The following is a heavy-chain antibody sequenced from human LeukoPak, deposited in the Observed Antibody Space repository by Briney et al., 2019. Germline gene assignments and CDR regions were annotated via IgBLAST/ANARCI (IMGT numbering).Heavy chain of an antibody. D-gene: IGHD5-12*01. CDR3: AAWTDRGYSY. V-gene: IGHV3-7*01. J-gene: IGHJ4*02. Sequence: GGSLRLSCTASGFTFRRSWMNWIRQAPGKGLEWVANINPDGDGMRFVDSVKGRFTMSRDNAQSSLHLQMNSLRVEDTAFYYCAAWTDRGYSYWGQGVLVTVSS. CDR1: GFTFRRSW. CDR2: INPDGDGM.